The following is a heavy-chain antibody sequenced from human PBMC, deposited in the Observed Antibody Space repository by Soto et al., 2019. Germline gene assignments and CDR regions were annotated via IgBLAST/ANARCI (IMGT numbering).Heavy chain of an antibody. CDR3: ARARYDFWSGYAYYYYGMDV. CDR1: GFTFSSYA. J-gene: IGHJ6*02. Sequence: GGSLRLSCAASGFTFSSYAMHWVRQAPGKGLEWVAVISYDGSNKYYADSVKGRFTISRDNSKNTLYLQMNSLRAEDTAVYYCARARYDFWSGYAYYYYGMDVWGQGTTVTVSS. D-gene: IGHD3-3*01. CDR2: ISYDGSNK. V-gene: IGHV3-30-3*01.